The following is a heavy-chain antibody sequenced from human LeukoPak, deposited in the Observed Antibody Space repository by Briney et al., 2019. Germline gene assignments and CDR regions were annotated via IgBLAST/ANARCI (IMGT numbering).Heavy chain of an antibody. D-gene: IGHD3-9*01. V-gene: IGHV1-3*01. CDR3: ARDFGITIL. CDR1: GYTFTSYA. J-gene: IGHJ4*02. Sequence: ASVKVSCKASGYTFTSYAMHWVRQAPGQRLEWMGWINAGNGNTKYSRKFQGRVTITRDTSASTAYMELSSLRSEDTAVYYCARDFGITILWGQGTLVTVPS. CDR2: INAGNGNT.